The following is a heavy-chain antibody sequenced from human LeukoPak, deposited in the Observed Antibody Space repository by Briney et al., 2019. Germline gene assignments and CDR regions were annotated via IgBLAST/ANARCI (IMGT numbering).Heavy chain of an antibody. D-gene: IGHD2-15*01. CDR2: ISSGGTTI. CDR1: GFTFSSYS. Sequence: HTGGSLRLSCAASGFTFSSYSMNWVRQAPGKGLEWVSYISSGGTTIYYADSVKGRFSISRDNAKNSLYLQMNSLRAQDTAVYYCARLGWGNYFDYWGQGTLVTVSS. V-gene: IGHV3-48*04. J-gene: IGHJ4*02. CDR3: ARLGWGNYFDY.